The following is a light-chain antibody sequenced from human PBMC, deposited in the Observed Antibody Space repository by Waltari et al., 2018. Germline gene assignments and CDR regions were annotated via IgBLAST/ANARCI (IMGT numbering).Light chain of an antibody. CDR3: QAWDSSTVV. CDR2: QDS. CDR1: KLGDKY. V-gene: IGLV3-1*01. J-gene: IGLJ2*01. Sequence: SYELTQPPSVSVSPGQTASITCSGDKLGDKYACWYQQKPGQSPGVVIYQDSKRPSGIPERLSGSNSGNTATLTISGTQAMDEADYYCQAWDSSTVVFGGGTKLTVL.